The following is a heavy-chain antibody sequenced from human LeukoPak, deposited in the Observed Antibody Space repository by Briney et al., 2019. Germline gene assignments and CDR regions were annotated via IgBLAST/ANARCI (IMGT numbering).Heavy chain of an antibody. V-gene: IGHV3-23*01. CDR2: ISGSGGST. CDR1: GFTFSSYA. D-gene: IGHD5-24*01. J-gene: IGHJ4*02. CDR3: ARGPRNRKMATIFTDY. Sequence: PGGSLRLSCAASGFTFSSYAMSWVRQAPGKGLEWVSAISGSGGSTYYADSVKGRFTISRDNSKNTLYLQMNSLRAEDTAVYYCARGPRNRKMATIFTDYWGQGTLVTVSS.